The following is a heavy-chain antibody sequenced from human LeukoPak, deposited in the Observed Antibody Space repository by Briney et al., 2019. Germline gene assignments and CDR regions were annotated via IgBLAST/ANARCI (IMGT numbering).Heavy chain of an antibody. Sequence: ASVKVSCKVSGHTFIDYYMHWVRRAPGQGLEWMGWINPNSGGTNYAQKFQGRVSMTGDTSIGTAYMELSRLKSDDTAVYYCASGPSLGTTHPYFDYWGQGTLLTVSS. CDR1: GHTFIDYY. D-gene: IGHD1-7*01. V-gene: IGHV1-2*02. CDR3: ASGPSLGTTHPYFDY. CDR2: INPNSGGT. J-gene: IGHJ4*02.